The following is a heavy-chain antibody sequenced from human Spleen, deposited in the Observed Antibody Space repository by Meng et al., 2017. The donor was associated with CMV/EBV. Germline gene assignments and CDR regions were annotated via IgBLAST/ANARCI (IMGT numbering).Heavy chain of an antibody. V-gene: IGHV4-61*01. CDR1: GGSVSSGSYY. J-gene: IGHJ4*02. D-gene: IGHD3-3*01. Sequence: GSLRLSCTVSGGSVSSGSYYWSWIRQPPGKGLEWIGEINHSGSTNYNPSLKSRVTISVDTSKNQFSLKLSSVTAADTAVYYCARARVTIFGVVRPHFDYWGQGTLVTVSS. CDR2: INHSGST. CDR3: ARARVTIFGVVRPHFDY.